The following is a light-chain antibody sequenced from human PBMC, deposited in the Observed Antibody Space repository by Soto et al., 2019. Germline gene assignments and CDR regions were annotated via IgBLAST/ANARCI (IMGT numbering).Light chain of an antibody. CDR2: END. J-gene: IGLJ2*01. CDR3: GTWDSSLTAGV. CDR1: TSNIGDNY. V-gene: IGLV1-51*01. Sequence: QSVLTQPPSVSAAPGQKVSISCSGSTSNIGDNYVAWYQQVPGTAPKLLIYENDKRPSGIPDRFSGSKSGTSATLGITGLQTGDEDDYYCGTWDSSLTAGVFGGGTKLTVL.